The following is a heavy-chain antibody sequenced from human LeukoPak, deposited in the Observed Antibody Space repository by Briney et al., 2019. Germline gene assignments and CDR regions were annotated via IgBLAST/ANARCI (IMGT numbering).Heavy chain of an antibody. V-gene: IGHV4-4*07. J-gene: IGHJ6*03. CDR3: ARDPGDILTGYYRYYYYYMDV. CDR1: GGSISSYY. D-gene: IGHD3-9*01. CDR2: IYTSGST. Sequence: SETLSLTCTVSGGSISSYYWSWIRQPAGKGLEWIGRIYTSGSTNYNPSLKSRVTMSVDTSKNQFSLKLSSVTAADTAVYYCARDPGDILTGYYRYYYYYMDVWGKGPRSPSP.